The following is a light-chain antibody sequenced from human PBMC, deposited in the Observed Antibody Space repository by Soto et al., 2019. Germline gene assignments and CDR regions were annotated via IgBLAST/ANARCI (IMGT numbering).Light chain of an antibody. CDR1: SSDVGGYNY. CDR2: DVS. CDR3: SSYTTSNTRQIV. V-gene: IGLV2-14*03. J-gene: IGLJ1*01. Sequence: QSALTQPASVSGSPGRSITISCTGTSSDVGGYNYVSWYQHHPGKAPKLIIYDVSNRPSGVPIRFSGSKSDNTASLTISGLQPEDEADYHCSSYTTSNTRQIVFGTGTKVTVL.